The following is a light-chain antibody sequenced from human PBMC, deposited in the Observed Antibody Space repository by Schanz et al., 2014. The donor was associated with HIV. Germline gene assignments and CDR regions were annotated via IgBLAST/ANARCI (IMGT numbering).Light chain of an antibody. CDR1: QDIGND. J-gene: IGKJ1*01. CDR3: LQSYSAPWT. CDR2: AAS. Sequence: DIQMTQSPSSQSASVGDRVTITCRASQDIGNDLGWYQQKPGQAPKRLIYAASNLQSGVPSRFSGSGSGTDFTLIISSLQPEDFASYYCLQSYSAPWTFGQGTKVEIK. V-gene: IGKV1-39*01.